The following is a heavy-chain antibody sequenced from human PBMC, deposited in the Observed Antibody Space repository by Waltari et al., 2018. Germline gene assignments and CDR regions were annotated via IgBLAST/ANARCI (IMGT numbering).Heavy chain of an antibody. J-gene: IGHJ4*02. CDR3: ARDLYGGNAAEYFDP. CDR2: IKHKGNT. V-gene: IGHV4-38-2*02. Sequence: QVQLQESGPGQLKPSATLSLTCSVSGYSIRAGSFWGWIRLPPGKGLEWIGSIKHKGNTYYNPSLKSRVTLSLDTSKNQFSLKLTSVTAADTALYYCARDLYGGNAAEYFDPWGQGTLLTVSS. CDR1: GYSIRAGSF. D-gene: IGHD4-17*01.